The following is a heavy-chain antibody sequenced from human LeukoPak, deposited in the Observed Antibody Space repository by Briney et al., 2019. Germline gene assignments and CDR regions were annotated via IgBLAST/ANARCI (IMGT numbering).Heavy chain of an antibody. V-gene: IGHV3-48*03. Sequence: GGSLRLSCAASGFTFSSYEMNWVRQAPGKGLEWVSYIISSGSTIYYADSVKGRFTISRDNAKNSLYLQMNSLRAEDTAVYYCASQYSSGWYLIDYWGQGTLVTVSS. D-gene: IGHD6-19*01. J-gene: IGHJ4*02. CDR1: GFTFSSYE. CDR2: IISSGSTI. CDR3: ASQYSSGWYLIDY.